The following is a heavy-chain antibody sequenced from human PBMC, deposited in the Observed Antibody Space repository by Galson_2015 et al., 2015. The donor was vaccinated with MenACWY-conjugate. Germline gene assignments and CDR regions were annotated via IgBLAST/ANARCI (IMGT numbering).Heavy chain of an antibody. V-gene: IGHV5-51*01. CDR3: ASCACRGGSSKHRCRFFDY. Sequence: QSGAEVKKPGESLKISCKGSGYSFTSYWIGWVRQMPGKGLEWMGIIYPGDSDTRYSPSFQGQVTISADKSISTAYLQWSSLKASDTAMYSIASCACRGGSSKHRCRFFDYWGQGTLVTVSS. D-gene: IGHD2-15*01. J-gene: IGHJ4*02. CDR2: IYPGDSDT. CDR1: GYSFTSYW.